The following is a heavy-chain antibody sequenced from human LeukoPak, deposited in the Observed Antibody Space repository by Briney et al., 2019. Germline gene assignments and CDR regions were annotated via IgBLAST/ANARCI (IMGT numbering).Heavy chain of an antibody. CDR3: ARFGYGGNSGIDY. Sequence: SETLSLTCTVSGGSISSYYWSWIRQPPGKGLEWIGYIYYSGSTNYNPSLKSRVTISVDTSKNQFSLKLSSVTAADTAVYYCARFGYGGNSGIDYWGQGTLVTVSS. CDR1: GGSISSYY. J-gene: IGHJ4*02. CDR2: IYYSGST. D-gene: IGHD4-23*01. V-gene: IGHV4-59*12.